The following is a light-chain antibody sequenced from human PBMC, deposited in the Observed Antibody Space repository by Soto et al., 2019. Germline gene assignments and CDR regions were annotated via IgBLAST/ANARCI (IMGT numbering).Light chain of an antibody. J-gene: IGLJ3*02. CDR1: SSDVGGYEF. V-gene: IGLV2-14*01. Sequence: QSVLTQPASVSGSPGQSITISCTGTSSDVGGYEFVSWYQQHPGKAPKLMIYGVSNRPSGVSDRFSGSKSGNTASLTISGLQAEDEADYYCSSYTSSSAVVFGGGTKLTVL. CDR3: SSYTSSSAVV. CDR2: GVS.